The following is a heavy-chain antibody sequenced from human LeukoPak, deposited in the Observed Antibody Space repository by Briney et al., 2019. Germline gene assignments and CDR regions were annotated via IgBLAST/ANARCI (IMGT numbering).Heavy chain of an antibody. D-gene: IGHD2-21*02. CDR1: GFTVTSNY. V-gene: IGHV3-53*04. Sequence: PGESLRLSCAASGFTVTSNYISWVRQAPGKGLEWVSVIYSGGKTFYADSVKGRFTIPRHNSNNTLYLQMNSLRAEDTAVYYCATLGSIVWGRKGTASSLWGQGTLVTVSS. J-gene: IGHJ4*02. CDR2: IYSGGKT. CDR3: ATLGSIVWGRKGTASSL.